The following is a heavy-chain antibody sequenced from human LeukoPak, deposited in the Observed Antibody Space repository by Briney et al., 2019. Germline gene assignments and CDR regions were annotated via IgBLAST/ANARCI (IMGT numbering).Heavy chain of an antibody. Sequence: ASVKVSCKASGYTFTGYYMHWVRQAPGQGLEWMGRINPNSGGTNYAQKFQGRVTMTRDTSISTDYMELSRLRSDDTAVYYCARRSAAGTPYDYYYMDVWGKGTTVTVSS. CDR2: INPNSGGT. J-gene: IGHJ6*03. CDR3: ARRSAAGTPYDYYYMDV. V-gene: IGHV1-2*06. D-gene: IGHD6-13*01. CDR1: GYTFTGYY.